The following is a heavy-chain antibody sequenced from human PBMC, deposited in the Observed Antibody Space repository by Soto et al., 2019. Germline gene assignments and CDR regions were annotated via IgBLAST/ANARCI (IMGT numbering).Heavy chain of an antibody. V-gene: IGHV4-39*07. Sequence: ETLSLNCTVSGGSISSSRYYWGWIRQPPGKGLEWVGTIYYSGTTSYNPSLKSRVTISVDTSKNQFSLKLSSVTAADTAVYYCARGALHYYDSSGYYFSCNDTHPNLRSFPAQRPPYL. J-gene: IGHJ2*01. CDR3: ARGALHYYDSSGYYFSCNDTHPNLRSFPAQRPPYL. D-gene: IGHD3-22*01. CDR2: IYYSGTT. CDR1: GGSISSSRYY.